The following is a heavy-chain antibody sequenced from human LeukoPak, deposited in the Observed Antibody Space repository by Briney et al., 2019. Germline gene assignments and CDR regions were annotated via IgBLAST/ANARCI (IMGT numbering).Heavy chain of an antibody. D-gene: IGHD5-12*01. CDR3: ATRRGYSGYESHDY. V-gene: IGHV1-69*04. Sequence: SVKVSCKASGYTFTSYDINWVRQAPGQGLEWMGRIIPILGIANYAQKFQGRVTITADKSTSTAYMELSSLRSEDTAVYYCATRRGYSGYESHDYWGQGTLVTVSS. CDR2: IIPILGIA. J-gene: IGHJ4*02. CDR1: GYTFTSYD.